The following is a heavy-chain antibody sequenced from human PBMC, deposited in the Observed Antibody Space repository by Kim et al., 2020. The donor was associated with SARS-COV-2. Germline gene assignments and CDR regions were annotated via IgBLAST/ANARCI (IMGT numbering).Heavy chain of an antibody. V-gene: IGHV3-72*01. CDR2: IRNKVSSYTT. Sequence: GGSLRLSCAVSEFTFSDHYIDWVRQAPGKGLEWVGRIRNKVSSYTTEYAASVKGRFIISRDDSKKSVYLQMNSLKTEDTAFYYCTRIFGSHYDVLTNYWLGAGVYWGQGTMVTVSS. CDR1: EFTFSDHY. CDR3: TRIFGSHYDVLTNYWLGAGVY. D-gene: IGHD3-9*01. J-gene: IGHJ4*02.